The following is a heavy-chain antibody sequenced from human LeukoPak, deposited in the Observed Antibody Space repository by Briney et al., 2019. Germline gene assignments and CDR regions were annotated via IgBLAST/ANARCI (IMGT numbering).Heavy chain of an antibody. J-gene: IGHJ3*02. CDR3: ARGDYYDSSGYYLGFHAFDI. CDR1: GGTFSSYA. V-gene: IGHV1-69*05. CDR2: IIPIFGTA. Sequence: SVKVSCKASGGTFSSYAISWVRQAPGQGLEWMGGIIPIFGTANYAQEFQGRVTITTDESTSTAYMELSSLRSEDTAVYYCARGDYYDSSGYYLGFHAFDIWGQGTMVTVSS. D-gene: IGHD3-22*01.